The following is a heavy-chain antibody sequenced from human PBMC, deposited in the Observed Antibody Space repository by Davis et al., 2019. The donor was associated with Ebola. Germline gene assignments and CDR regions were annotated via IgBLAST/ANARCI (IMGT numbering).Heavy chain of an antibody. CDR2: IYHSGST. D-gene: IGHD6-13*01. J-gene: IGHJ5*02. CDR3: ARGKPFGSSFWFDP. Sequence: MPSETLSLTCAVSGGSISSGGYSWSWIRQPPGKGLEWIGYIYHSGSTYYNPSLKSRVTIPVDRSKNQFSLKRSSVTAADTAVYYCARGKPFGSSFWFDPWGQGTLVTVSS. V-gene: IGHV4-30-2*01. CDR1: GGSISSGGYS.